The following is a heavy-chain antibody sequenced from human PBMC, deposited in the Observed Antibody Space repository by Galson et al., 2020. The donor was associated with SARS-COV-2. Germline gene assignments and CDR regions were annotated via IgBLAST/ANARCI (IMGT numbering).Heavy chain of an antibody. V-gene: IGHV2-5*01. J-gene: IGHJ5*02. Sequence: SGPTLVKPTQTLTLTCTFSGFSLSTRGVGVGWIRQPPGKALEWLALIYWNDDKRYSPSLKSRLTITKDTSKNQVVLTMTNMDPVDTATYYCAHRPIVLRYFDWYLEGGRFDPRGQGTLVTVSS. D-gene: IGHD3-9*01. CDR2: IYWNDDK. CDR3: AHRPIVLRYFDWYLEGGRFDP. CDR1: GFSLSTRGVG.